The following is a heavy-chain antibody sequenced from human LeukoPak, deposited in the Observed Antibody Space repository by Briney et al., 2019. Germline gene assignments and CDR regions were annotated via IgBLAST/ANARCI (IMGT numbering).Heavy chain of an antibody. D-gene: IGHD5-12*01. V-gene: IGHV3-33*01. CDR2: IRYDGSTK. J-gene: IGHJ4*02. CDR3: ARAYSRESGYDFVFEN. Sequence: QSGGSLRLSCSAYGFTFSNYGVHWVRQAPAKGLEWVAVIRYDGSTKYYADSVKGRFTISRDNSKNTVYLEMNSLRAEDTAVYYCARAYSRESGYDFVFENWGQGTLVSVSS. CDR1: GFTFSNYG.